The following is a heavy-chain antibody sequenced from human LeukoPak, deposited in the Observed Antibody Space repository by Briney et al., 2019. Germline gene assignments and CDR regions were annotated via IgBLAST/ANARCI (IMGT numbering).Heavy chain of an antibody. V-gene: IGHV1-46*01. CDR2: INPSIGST. J-gene: IGHJ4*02. CDR3: ARGTSTYTGDYSYYFDF. Sequence: ASVKVSCETSGYIFTSYYMHWVRQAPGQGLEWMGMINPSIGSTTYAQKFQDRVTMTRDTSTTAVYMELSSLRSEDMAVYYCARGTSTYTGDYSYYFDFWGQGTLVTVSS. D-gene: IGHD3-9*01. CDR1: GYIFTSYY.